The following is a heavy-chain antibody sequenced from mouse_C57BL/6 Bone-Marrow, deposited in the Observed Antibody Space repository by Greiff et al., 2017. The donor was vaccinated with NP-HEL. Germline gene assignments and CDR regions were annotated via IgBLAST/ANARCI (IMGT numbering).Heavy chain of an antibody. CDR3: ARRRDY. J-gene: IGHJ2*01. CDR2: ISSGGSYT. Sequence: EVKVGESGGDLVKPGGSLKLSCAASGFTFSSYGMSWVRQTPDKRLEWVATISSGGSYTYYPDSVKGRFTISRDNAKNTLYLQMSSLKSEDTAMYYCARRRDYWGQGTTLTVSS. CDR1: GFTFSSYG. V-gene: IGHV5-6*02.